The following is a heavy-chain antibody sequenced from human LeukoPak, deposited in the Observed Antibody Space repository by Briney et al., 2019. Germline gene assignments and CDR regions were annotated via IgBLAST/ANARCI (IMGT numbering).Heavy chain of an antibody. CDR3: ARKYCSGGSCYSGIGD. D-gene: IGHD2-15*01. V-gene: IGHV3-21*01. Sequence: GGSLRLSCAASGFTFSSYWMSWVRQAPGKGLEWVSSISSSSSYIYYADSVKGRFTISRDNAKNSLYLQMNSLRAEDTAVYYCARKYCSGGSCYSGIGDWGQGTLVTVSS. CDR2: ISSSSSYI. CDR1: GFTFSSYW. J-gene: IGHJ4*02.